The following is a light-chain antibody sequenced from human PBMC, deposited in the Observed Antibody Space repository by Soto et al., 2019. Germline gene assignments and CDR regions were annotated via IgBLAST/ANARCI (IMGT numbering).Light chain of an antibody. Sequence: QPVLTQSPSASASLGASVKLTRTLSSGHSSYAIAWHQQQPEKGPRYLMKLNSDGSHSKGDGIPDRFSGSSSGAERYLTISSLQSEDEADYYCQTWGTDIVVFGGGTKLTVL. CDR1: SGHSSYA. CDR2: LNSDGSH. CDR3: QTWGTDIVV. V-gene: IGLV4-69*01. J-gene: IGLJ2*01.